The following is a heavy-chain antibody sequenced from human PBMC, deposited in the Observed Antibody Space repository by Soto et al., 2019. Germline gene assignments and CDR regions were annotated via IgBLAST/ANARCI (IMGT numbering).Heavy chain of an antibody. CDR3: ARLPKGSVVTG. CDR2: ISSSSENI. Sequence: RLSCVGSGFSFRDHSMNWVRQPPGKGLQWISYISSSSENIYYADSVKGRFTVSRDNAKNTLFLQMNSLGDDDSAIYYCARLPKGSVVTGWGQGSLVTVSS. J-gene: IGHJ4*01. D-gene: IGHD2-21*02. V-gene: IGHV3-48*02. CDR1: GFSFRDHS.